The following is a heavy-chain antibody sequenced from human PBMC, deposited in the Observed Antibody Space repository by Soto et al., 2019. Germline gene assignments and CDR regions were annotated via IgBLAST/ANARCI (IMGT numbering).Heavy chain of an antibody. CDR1: CGSFSSYY. J-gene: IGHJ4*02. CDR2: INHSGST. D-gene: IGHD6-6*01. CDR3: ARTSRFDC. Sequence: QVQLQQWGAGLLKPSETLSLTCAVYCGSFSSYYWSWIRQPPGKGLEWIGEINHSGSTNYNPSLKRRVTMSVDTSKNQFSLKLSSVTAAETAVYYCARTSRFDCWGQGTLVTVSS. V-gene: IGHV4-34*01.